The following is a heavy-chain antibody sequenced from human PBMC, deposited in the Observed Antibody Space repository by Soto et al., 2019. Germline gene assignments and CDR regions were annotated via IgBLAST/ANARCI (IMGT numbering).Heavy chain of an antibody. CDR2: ISGSGGST. J-gene: IGHJ4*02. Sequence: GGSLRLSCAASGFTFSSYAMSWVRQAPGKGLEWVSAISGSGGSTYYADSVKGRFTISRDNSKNTLYLQMNSLRAEDTAVYYCAKDKSKGSGSYIMSDTKYYFDYWGQGTLVTVSS. CDR1: GFTFSSYA. CDR3: AKDKSKGSGSYIMSDTKYYFDY. V-gene: IGHV3-23*01. D-gene: IGHD3-10*01.